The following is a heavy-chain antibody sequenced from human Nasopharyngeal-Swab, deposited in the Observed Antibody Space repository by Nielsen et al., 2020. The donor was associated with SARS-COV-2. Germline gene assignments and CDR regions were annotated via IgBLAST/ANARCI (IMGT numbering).Heavy chain of an antibody. V-gene: IGHV3-7*01. CDR1: GFTFSSYW. Sequence: ESLQISCAASGFTFSSYWMSWVRQAPGKGLEWVANIKQDGSEKYYVDSVKGRFTISRDNAKNSLYLQMNSLRAEDTAVYYCARGYSSPDVWGKGTTVTVSS. D-gene: IGHD6-13*01. CDR3: ARGYSSPDV. J-gene: IGHJ6*04. CDR2: IKQDGSEK.